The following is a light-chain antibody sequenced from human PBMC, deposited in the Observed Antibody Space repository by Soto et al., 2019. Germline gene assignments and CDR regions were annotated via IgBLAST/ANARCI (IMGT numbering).Light chain of an antibody. Sequence: QSALTQPASVSGSPGQSIAISCTGTSSDVGGYNYVSWYQQHPGKAPKLIIYEVSNRPSGISNRFSGSKSGNTASLTIAGLQAEDEADYYCSSFILSSNSLVFGGGTKVTVL. CDR3: SSFILSSNSLV. J-gene: IGLJ3*02. CDR2: EVS. V-gene: IGLV2-14*01. CDR1: SSDVGGYNY.